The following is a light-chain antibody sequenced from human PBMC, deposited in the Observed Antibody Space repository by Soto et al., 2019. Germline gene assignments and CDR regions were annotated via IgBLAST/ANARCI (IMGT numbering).Light chain of an antibody. CDR1: QSVGSSY. CDR3: QQYASSPPKYT. CDR2: GAS. Sequence: EIVLTQSPGTLSLSPGERVTLSCRASQSVGSSYLAWYQQKPGQAPRLLIYGASSRATGIPDRFSGSGSGTDFTLTISRLEPEDFAVYFCQQYASSPPKYTFGQGTKLEIK. V-gene: IGKV3-20*01. J-gene: IGKJ2*01.